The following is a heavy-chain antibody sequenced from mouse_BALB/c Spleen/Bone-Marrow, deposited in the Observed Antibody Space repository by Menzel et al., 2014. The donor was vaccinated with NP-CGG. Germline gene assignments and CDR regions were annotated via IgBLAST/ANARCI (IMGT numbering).Heavy chain of an antibody. CDR1: GYTFTGYA. V-gene: IGHV1-67*01. Sequence: QVQLKQSGPELVRPGVSVKISCKGFGYTFTGYAIHWVKRSHAKTLEWIGVISSYSGNTNYNQKFKGRATMTVDKSSSPAYMELARLTSEDSAIYYCASTAGTQYDYFAYWGQGTTLTVSS. CDR3: ASTAGTQYDYFAY. CDR2: ISSYSGNT. D-gene: IGHD1-2*01. J-gene: IGHJ2*01.